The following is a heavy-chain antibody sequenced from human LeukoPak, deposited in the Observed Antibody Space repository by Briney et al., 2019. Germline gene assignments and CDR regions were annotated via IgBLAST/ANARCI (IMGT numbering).Heavy chain of an antibody. V-gene: IGHV4-31*03. CDR2: IYYSGGT. Sequence: SQTLSLTCNVSGGSISSDGYYWTWIRQLPGKGLEWIGHIYYSGGTSCNPSLKSRVTISVDTSKNQFSLKLSSVTAADTAVYYCARDEYSGSGTFDYWGQGTLVTVSS. CDR1: GGSISSDGYY. J-gene: IGHJ4*02. D-gene: IGHD5-12*01. CDR3: ARDEYSGSGTFDY.